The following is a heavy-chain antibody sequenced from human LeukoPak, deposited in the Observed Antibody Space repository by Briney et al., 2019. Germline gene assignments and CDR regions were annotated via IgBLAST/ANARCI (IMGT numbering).Heavy chain of an antibody. D-gene: IGHD3-10*01. CDR2: ISWNSGSI. Sequence: GGSLRLSCAASGFTFDDYAMHWVRQAPGKGLEWVSGISWNSGSIGYADSVKGRFTISRDNAKNSLYLQMNSLRAEDTALYYCAKDTDGSGSYNFDYWGQGTLVTVSS. CDR1: GFTFDDYA. V-gene: IGHV3-9*01. CDR3: AKDTDGSGSYNFDY. J-gene: IGHJ4*02.